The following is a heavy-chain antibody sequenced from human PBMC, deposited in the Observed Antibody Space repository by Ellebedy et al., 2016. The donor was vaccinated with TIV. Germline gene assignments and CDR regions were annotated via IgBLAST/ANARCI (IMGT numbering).Heavy chain of an antibody. CDR2: INTDGSNT. CDR1: GFTFSSYW. V-gene: IGHV3-74*01. CDR3: ARNRYCSGGDCYALGY. D-gene: IGHD2-15*01. J-gene: IGHJ4*02. Sequence: GESLKISCAASGFTFSSYWMHWVRQAPGKGLVWVSQINTDGSNTIYADSVKGRFTISRDNAKNTLYLQMNSLRAEDTAVYYCARNRYCSGGDCYALGYWGQGTLVTVSS.